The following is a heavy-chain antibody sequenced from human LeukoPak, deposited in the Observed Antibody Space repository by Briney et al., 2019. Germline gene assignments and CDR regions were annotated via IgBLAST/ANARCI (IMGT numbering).Heavy chain of an antibody. CDR2: ISYDGSNK. D-gene: IGHD1-26*01. J-gene: IGHJ4*02. V-gene: IGHV3-30*18. CDR1: GFTFSSYG. CDR3: AKNIMGATVLDY. Sequence: QPGGSLRLSCAASGFTFSSYGMHWVRQAPGKGLEWVAVISYDGSNKYYADSVKGRFTISRDNSKDTLYLQINSLRAEDTAKYYCAKNIMGATVLDYWGQGTLVTVSS.